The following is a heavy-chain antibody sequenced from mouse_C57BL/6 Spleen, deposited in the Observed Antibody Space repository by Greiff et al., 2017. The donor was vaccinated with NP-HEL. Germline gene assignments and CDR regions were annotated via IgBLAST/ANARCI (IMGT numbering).Heavy chain of an antibody. Sequence: EVQLQQSGPELVKPGASVTIPCKASGYTFTDYNMDWVKQSHGKSLEWIGDINPNNGGTIVPQKFKGKATLTVDKSSSTAYMKLRRLTSEGTAVYYCARGGDYFDYWGQGITLTVAS. CDR2: INPNNGGT. CDR1: GYTFTDYN. V-gene: IGHV1-18*01. CDR3: ARGGDYFDY. J-gene: IGHJ2*01.